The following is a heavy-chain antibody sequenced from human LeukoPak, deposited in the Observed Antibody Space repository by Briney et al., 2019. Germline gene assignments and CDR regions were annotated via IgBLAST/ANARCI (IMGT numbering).Heavy chain of an antibody. V-gene: IGHV3-30*04. CDR3: ARGPIPDY. D-gene: IGHD2-2*02. CDR2: ISDDGSKK. J-gene: IGHJ4*02. Sequence: GGSLRLSCAASGFTFSTYIMHWVRQAPGKGLEWVAIISDDGSKKSYADSVKGRFTISRDNAKNSVYLQMNSLRAEDTAVYYCARGPIPDYWGQGTLVTVSS. CDR1: GFTFSTYI.